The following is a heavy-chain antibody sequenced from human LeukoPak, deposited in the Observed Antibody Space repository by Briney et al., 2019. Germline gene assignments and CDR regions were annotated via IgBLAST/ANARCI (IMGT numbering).Heavy chain of an antibody. Sequence: GRSLRLSCAGSGFTFSRYSIHWVRQAPGKGLEWVALISYDGRNKYYADSVKGRFTISRDNSKNTLYLQMNSLRSEDMAVYYCARVTMIVVVNDWFDPWGQGTLVTVSS. D-gene: IGHD3-22*01. J-gene: IGHJ5*02. CDR2: ISYDGRNK. CDR1: GFTFSRYS. V-gene: IGHV3-30*04. CDR3: ARVTMIVVVNDWFDP.